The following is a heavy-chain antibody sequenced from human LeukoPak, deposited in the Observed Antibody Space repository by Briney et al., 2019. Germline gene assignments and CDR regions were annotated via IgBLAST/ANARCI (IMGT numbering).Heavy chain of an antibody. Sequence: GGSLRLSCAASGFTVSSNYMSWVRQAPGKGLDWVSVIYSGGSTYYADSVKGRFTISRDNSKNTLYLQMNSLRAEDTAVYYCARGTHRIEYFQHWGQGTLVTVSS. J-gene: IGHJ1*01. V-gene: IGHV3-53*01. CDR3: ARGTHRIEYFQH. CDR1: GFTVSSNY. CDR2: IYSGGST.